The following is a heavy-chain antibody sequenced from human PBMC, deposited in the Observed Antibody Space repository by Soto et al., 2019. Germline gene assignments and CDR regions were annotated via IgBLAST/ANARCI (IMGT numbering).Heavy chain of an antibody. J-gene: IGHJ4*02. V-gene: IGHV4-59*01. CDR2: IYYSGST. CDR3: ASWKGSSVFDY. Sequence: SETLSLTCTVSGGSISSYYWSWIRQPPGKGLEWIGYIYYSGSTNYNPSLKSRVTISVDTSKNQFSLKLSSVTAADTAVYYCASWKGSSVFDYWGQGTLVTVSS. CDR1: GGSISSYY. D-gene: IGHD6-6*01.